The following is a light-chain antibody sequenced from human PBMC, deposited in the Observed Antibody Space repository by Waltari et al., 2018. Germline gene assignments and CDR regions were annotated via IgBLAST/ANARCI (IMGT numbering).Light chain of an antibody. CDR1: QSVSRA. Sequence: EIVLTQSPGTLSLSLGERATASCRASQSVSRALAWYQQKRGQPPRLLYYGASTGATGIPNRFSGSGSGTDFSLTISRLEPDDFAVYYCQHYLRLPVTFGQGTTVEI. CDR3: QHYLRLPVT. J-gene: IGKJ1*01. V-gene: IGKV3-20*01. CDR2: GAS.